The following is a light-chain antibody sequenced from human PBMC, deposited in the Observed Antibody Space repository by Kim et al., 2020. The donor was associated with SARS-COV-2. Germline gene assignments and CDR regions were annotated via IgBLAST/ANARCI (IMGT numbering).Light chain of an antibody. V-gene: IGKV1-27*01. CDR2: GSA. CDR3: QKSNSTPRT. CDR1: QGSSSY. J-gene: IGKJ1*01. Sequence: AFVGDRVTTTCRASQGSSSYLDGYQQKPGKVPKLLIYGSATLQSGGPSRFSGSGSGTDFIPTISSLQPEDVATYFCQKSNSTPRTFGQGTKVDIK.